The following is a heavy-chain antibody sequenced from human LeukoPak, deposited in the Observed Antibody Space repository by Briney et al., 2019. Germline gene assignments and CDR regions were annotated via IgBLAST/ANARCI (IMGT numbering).Heavy chain of an antibody. D-gene: IGHD7-27*01. V-gene: IGHV1-2*02. CDR3: ARDLNTGMYYYYYMDV. CDR1: GYTFTGYY. J-gene: IGHJ6*03. Sequence: ASVKVSCKASGYTFTGYYMHWVRQAPGQGLEWMGWINPNSGGTNYAQKFQGRVTMTRDTSISTAYMELSRLRSDDTAVYYCARDLNTGMYYYYYMDVWGKGTTVTVSS. CDR2: INPNSGGT.